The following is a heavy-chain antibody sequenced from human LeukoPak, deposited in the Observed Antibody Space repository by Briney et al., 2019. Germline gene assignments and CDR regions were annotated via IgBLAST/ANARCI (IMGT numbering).Heavy chain of an antibody. J-gene: IGHJ5*02. CDR2: IYTSGST. CDR1: GNSISSGDYY. Sequence: PSETLSLTCTVSGNSISSGDYYWSWIRQPAGKGLEWIGRIYTSGSTNYNPSLKSRVTISVDTSKNQFSLKLSSVTAADTAVYYCARRKLQWLVYWFDPWGQGTLVTVSS. CDR3: ARRKLQWLVYWFDP. V-gene: IGHV4-61*02. D-gene: IGHD6-19*01.